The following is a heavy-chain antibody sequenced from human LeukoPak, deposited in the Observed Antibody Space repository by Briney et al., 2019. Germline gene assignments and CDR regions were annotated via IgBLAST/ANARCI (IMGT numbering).Heavy chain of an antibody. CDR2: ISPGGDTI. CDR3: ARILGLTLDY. D-gene: IGHD1-14*01. V-gene: IGHV3-48*02. CDR1: GFTFSSYS. J-gene: IGHJ4*02. Sequence: PGGSLRLSCAASGFTFSSYSMNWVRQAPGKGLEWVSYISPGGDTIYYAGSVRGRFTISRDAAGNSLYLQMNSLRDEDTAVYYCARILGLTLDYWGQGTLVTVSS.